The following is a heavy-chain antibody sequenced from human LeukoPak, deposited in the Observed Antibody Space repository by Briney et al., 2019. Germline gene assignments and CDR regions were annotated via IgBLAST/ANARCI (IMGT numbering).Heavy chain of an antibody. D-gene: IGHD4-17*01. CDR2: IYSGGST. Sequence: GGSLRLSCSASGFTVSSNYMSWVRQAPGKGLKWVSVIYSGGSTYYADSVKGRFTISRDNSKNTLYLQMNSLRAEDTAVYYCASMTTKFYYYYGMDVWGQGTTVTVSS. V-gene: IGHV3-53*01. CDR3: ASMTTKFYYYYGMDV. CDR1: GFTVSSNY. J-gene: IGHJ6*02.